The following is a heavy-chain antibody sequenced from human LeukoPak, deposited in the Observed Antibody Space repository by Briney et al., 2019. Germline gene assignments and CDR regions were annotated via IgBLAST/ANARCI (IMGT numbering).Heavy chain of an antibody. CDR2: INPSGGST. Sequence: ASVKVSCMASGYTFTSYYMHWVRQAPGQGLEWMGIINPSGGSTSYAQKFQGRVTMTRDTSTSTVYMELSSLRSEDTAVYYCARDGDYGGNHLYGMDVWGQGTTVTVSS. CDR3: ARDGDYGGNHLYGMDV. CDR1: GYTFTSYY. J-gene: IGHJ6*02. D-gene: IGHD4-23*01. V-gene: IGHV1-46*01.